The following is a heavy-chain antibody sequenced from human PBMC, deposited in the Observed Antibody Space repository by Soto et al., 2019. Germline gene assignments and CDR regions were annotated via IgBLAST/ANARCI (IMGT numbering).Heavy chain of an antibody. V-gene: IGHV4-39*01. CDR3: ARLWGYYDSSGYYCTFDY. Sequence: PSETLSLTCIVSGGSISSNNYYWGWIRQPPGKGLEWIGSIYNRGSTYYNPSLKSRVTISVDASKNQFSLKLSSVTAADTAVYYCARLWGYYDSSGYYCTFDYWGQGTLVTVSS. D-gene: IGHD3-22*01. J-gene: IGHJ4*02. CDR2: IYNRGST. CDR1: GGSISSNNYY.